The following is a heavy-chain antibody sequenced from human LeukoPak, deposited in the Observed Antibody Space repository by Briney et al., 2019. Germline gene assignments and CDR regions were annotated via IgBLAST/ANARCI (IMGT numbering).Heavy chain of an antibody. CDR1: GGSISSYY. D-gene: IGHD5-12*01. J-gene: IGHJ4*02. CDR3: AREGGSIYFDY. V-gene: IGHV4-4*07. Sequence: GSLRLSCTVSGGSISSYYWSWIRQPAGKGLEWIGRIYTSGSTNYNPSLKGRVTMSVDTSKNQFSLKLSSVTAADTAVYYCAREGGSIYFDYWGQGTLVTVSS. CDR2: IYTSGST.